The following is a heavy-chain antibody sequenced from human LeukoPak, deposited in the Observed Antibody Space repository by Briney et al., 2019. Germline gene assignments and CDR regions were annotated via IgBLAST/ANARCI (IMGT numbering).Heavy chain of an antibody. CDR3: AKDSGYCSSTSCYTWDY. CDR1: GFTFSSYA. D-gene: IGHD2-2*02. J-gene: IGHJ4*02. CDR2: ISGSGGST. Sequence: GGSLRLSCAASGFTFSSYAMSWVRQAPGKGLEWVSAISGSGGSTYYADSVKGRFTISRDNSKNTLYLQMNSLRAEDTAVYYCAKDSGYCSSTSCYTWDYWGQGTLVTVSS. V-gene: IGHV3-23*01.